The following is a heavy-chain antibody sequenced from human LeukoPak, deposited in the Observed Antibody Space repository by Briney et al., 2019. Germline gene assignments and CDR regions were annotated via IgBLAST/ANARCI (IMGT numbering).Heavy chain of an antibody. CDR1: GFTFSSYS. V-gene: IGHV3-21*01. J-gene: IGHJ6*02. Sequence: PGGSLRLSCAASGFTFSSYSMNWVRQAPGKGLEWVSSISSSSSYIYYADSVKGRFTISRDNAKNSLYLQMNSLRAEDTAVYYCARDWGYYYYYYGMDVWGQGTTVTVSS. CDR2: ISSSSSYI. D-gene: IGHD3-16*01. CDR3: ARDWGYYYYYYGMDV.